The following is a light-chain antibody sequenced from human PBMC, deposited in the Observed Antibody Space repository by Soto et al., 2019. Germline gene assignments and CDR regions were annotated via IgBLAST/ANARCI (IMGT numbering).Light chain of an antibody. CDR1: QSISSY. CDR3: QQYNSYST. Sequence: DIQMTQSPSSLSASVRDRVTITCRASQSISSYLNWYQQKPGKAPKLLIYDASSLESGVPSRFTGSGSGTEFTLTISSLQPDDFATYYCQQYNSYSTFGQGTKV. CDR2: DAS. J-gene: IGKJ1*01. V-gene: IGKV1-5*01.